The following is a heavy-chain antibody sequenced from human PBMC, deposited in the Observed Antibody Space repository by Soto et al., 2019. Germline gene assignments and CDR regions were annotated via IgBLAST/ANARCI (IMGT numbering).Heavy chain of an antibody. CDR1: GFSFSSYT. Sequence: VGSLRLSGTASGFSFSSYTMNWVRQAPGKGLQWVASITNRGTHTYSADSVKGRFTISRDNDKNSLYLQMNNLRAEDTATYYCTRAHEVAWFDSWGLGTLVTVSS. V-gene: IGHV3-21*06. D-gene: IGHD2-15*01. CDR3: TRAHEVAWFDS. J-gene: IGHJ5*01. CDR2: ITNRGTHT.